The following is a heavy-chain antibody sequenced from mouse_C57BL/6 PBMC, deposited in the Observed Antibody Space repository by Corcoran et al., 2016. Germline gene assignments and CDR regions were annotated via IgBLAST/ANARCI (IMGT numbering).Heavy chain of an antibody. J-gene: IGHJ1*03. CDR2: INPYNGGT. CDR1: GYTFTDYY. CDR3: AREVEYCDV. D-gene: IGHD1-1*02. Sequence: EVQLQQSGPVLVKPGASVKMSCKASGYTFTDYYMNWVKQSHGKSLEWIGVINPYNGGTSYNQKFKGKATLTVDKSSSTAYMELNSLTSEDSAVYYCAREVEYCDVWGTGTTVTVSS. V-gene: IGHV1-19*01.